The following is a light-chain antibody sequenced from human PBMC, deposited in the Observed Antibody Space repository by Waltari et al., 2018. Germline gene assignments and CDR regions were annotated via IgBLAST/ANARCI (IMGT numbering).Light chain of an antibody. CDR3: QQRSNWPLT. J-gene: IGKJ4*01. CDR2: DAS. CDR1: QSVRSY. Sequence: EIVLTQSPATLSLSPGERATLACRASQSVRSYLAWYQQKPGQAPRLLIYDASNRATGIPARFSCSGSGTDFTLTISSLEPEDFAVYYCQQRSNWPLTFGGGTKVEIK. V-gene: IGKV3-11*01.